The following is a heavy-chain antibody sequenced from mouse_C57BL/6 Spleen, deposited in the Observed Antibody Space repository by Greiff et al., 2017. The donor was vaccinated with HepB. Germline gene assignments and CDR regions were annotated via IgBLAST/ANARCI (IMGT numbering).Heavy chain of an antibody. CDR2: ISSGGSYT. CDR3: ARHPYGYEQGFAY. D-gene: IGHD2-2*01. J-gene: IGHJ3*01. V-gene: IGHV5-6*01. Sequence: EVHLVESGGDLVKPGGSLKLSCAASGFTFSSYGMSWVRQTPDKRLEWVATISSGGSYTYYPDSVKGRFTISRDNAKNTLYLQMSSLKSEDTAMYYCARHPYGYEQGFAYWGQGTLVTVSA. CDR1: GFTFSSYG.